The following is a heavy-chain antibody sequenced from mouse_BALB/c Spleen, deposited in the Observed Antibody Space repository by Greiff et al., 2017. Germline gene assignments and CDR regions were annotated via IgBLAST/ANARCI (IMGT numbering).Heavy chain of an antibody. CDR2: IYPSDSYT. Sequence: QVQLQQSGAELVRPGASVKLSCKASGYTFTSYWINWVKQRPGQGLEWIGNIYPSDSYTNYNQKFKDKATLTVDKSSSTAYMQLSSPTSEDSAVYYCTRRDLWYFDVWGAGTTVTVSS. D-gene: IGHD3-3*01. J-gene: IGHJ1*01. CDR1: GYTFTSYW. V-gene: IGHV1-69*02. CDR3: TRRDLWYFDV.